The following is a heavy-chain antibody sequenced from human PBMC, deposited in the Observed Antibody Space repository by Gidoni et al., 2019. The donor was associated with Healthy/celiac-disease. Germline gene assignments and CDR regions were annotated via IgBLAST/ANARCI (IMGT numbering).Heavy chain of an antibody. CDR1: GFTFSSYR. Sequence: EVQLVESGGGLVKPGGSLRLSCAASGFTFSSYRLNWVRQAPGKGLEWGSSISSSSSYIYDADAVKGRFTISRDNAKNSLYLQMNSLRAEDTAVYYCARDLVLWTGYYAAKDDAFDIWGQGTMVTVSS. CDR3: ARDLVLWTGYYAAKDDAFDI. CDR2: ISSSSSYI. V-gene: IGHV3-21*01. D-gene: IGHD3-3*01. J-gene: IGHJ3*02.